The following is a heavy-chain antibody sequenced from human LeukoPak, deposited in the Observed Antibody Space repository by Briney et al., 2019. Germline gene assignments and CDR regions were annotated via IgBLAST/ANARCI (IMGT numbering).Heavy chain of an antibody. Sequence: ASVKVSCKASGYTFTGNYMHWVRQAPGQGLEWMGWINPNSGGTNYAQKFQGRVTMARDTSISTAYMELSRLRSDDTAVYYCARDPQNYYYYGMDVWGQGTTVTVSS. CDR1: GYTFTGNY. CDR2: INPNSGGT. CDR3: ARDPQNYYYYGMDV. V-gene: IGHV1-2*02. J-gene: IGHJ6*02.